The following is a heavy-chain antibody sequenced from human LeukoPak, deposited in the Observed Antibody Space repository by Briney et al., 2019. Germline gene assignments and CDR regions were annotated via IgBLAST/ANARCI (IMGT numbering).Heavy chain of an antibody. V-gene: IGHV4-39*01. CDR1: GGSISSSSYY. J-gene: IGHJ5*02. Sequence: SETLSLTCTVSGGSISSSSYYWGWIRQPPGKRLEWIGSIYYSGSTYYNPSLKSRVTISVDTSKNQFSLKLSSVTAADTAVYYCARLSLVRGVIITTLGWFDPWGQGTLVTVSS. D-gene: IGHD3-10*01. CDR3: ARLSLVRGVIITTLGWFDP. CDR2: IYYSGST.